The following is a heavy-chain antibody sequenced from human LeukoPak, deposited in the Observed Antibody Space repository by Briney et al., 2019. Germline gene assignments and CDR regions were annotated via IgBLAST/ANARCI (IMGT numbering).Heavy chain of an antibody. CDR3: ATDRQEGGSGSYWFDP. CDR2: VYHSGST. Sequence: PSETLSLTCTVSRGSITTYYWSWIRQPAGKGLEWIGNVYHSGSTTYNHSLKSPVSMSVDMSKNQFSLNLRSVTAADTATYYCATDRQEGGSGSYWFDPWGQGTQVTVSS. D-gene: IGHD3-10*01. V-gene: IGHV4-59*01. CDR1: RGSITTYY. J-gene: IGHJ5*02.